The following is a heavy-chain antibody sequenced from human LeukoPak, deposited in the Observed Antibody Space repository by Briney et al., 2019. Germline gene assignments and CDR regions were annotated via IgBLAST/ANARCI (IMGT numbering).Heavy chain of an antibody. D-gene: IGHD2-2*01. Sequence: GGSLRLSCAASGFTFSSYAMTWVRQAPDKGLEWVSAISGSDGSTYYADSVKGRFTISRDDSQNTLYLQMNSLSAEGTAVYYCAKVETSGGANCYALDYWGQGTLVTVSS. CDR2: ISGSDGST. J-gene: IGHJ4*02. V-gene: IGHV3-23*01. CDR3: AKVETSGGANCYALDY. CDR1: GFTFSSYA.